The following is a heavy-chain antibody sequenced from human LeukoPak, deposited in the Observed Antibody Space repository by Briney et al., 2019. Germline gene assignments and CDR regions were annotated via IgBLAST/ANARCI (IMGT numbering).Heavy chain of an antibody. CDR2: IIPIFGTT. CDR3: ARCPKGSGWYARPNWFDP. D-gene: IGHD6-19*01. Sequence: SVKVSGKASGGTCSSYAISWVRQAPGQGLDWMGHIIPIFGTTNYAQKFQGRVTITADKSTNTVYMELSSLKSEDTAVYYCARCPKGSGWYARPNWFDPWGQGPLVTVSS. CDR1: GGTCSSYA. J-gene: IGHJ5*02. V-gene: IGHV1-69*06.